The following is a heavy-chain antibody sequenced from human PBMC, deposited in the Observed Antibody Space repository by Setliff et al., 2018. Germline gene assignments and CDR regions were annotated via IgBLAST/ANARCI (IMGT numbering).Heavy chain of an antibody. CDR2: TIPFFGTT. Sequence: SVKVSCKASGGTFNNYGVTWVRQAPGQGLEWMGGTIPFFGTTNYAQKCQGRVTITTVESTSTAYMELSRLRSEDTAVYYCAREMLVVRGVNSYYYYMDVWGKGTTVTVSS. V-gene: IGHV1-69*05. CDR1: GGTFNNYG. D-gene: IGHD3-10*02. J-gene: IGHJ6*03. CDR3: AREMLVVRGVNSYYYYMDV.